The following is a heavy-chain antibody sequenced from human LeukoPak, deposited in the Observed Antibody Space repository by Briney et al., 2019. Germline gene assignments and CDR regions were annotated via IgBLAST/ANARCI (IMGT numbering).Heavy chain of an antibody. V-gene: IGHV4-4*02. D-gene: IGHD6-6*01. CDR1: GGSISSSNW. J-gene: IGHJ5*02. CDR2: IYHSGST. CDR3: ARQGSSLAPLGP. Sequence: PSETLSLTCTVSGGSISSSNWWSWVRQPPGKGLEWIGEIYHSGSTNYNPSLKSRVTISVDRSKNQFSLKLSSVTAADTAVYYCARQGSSLAPLGPWGQGTLVTVSS.